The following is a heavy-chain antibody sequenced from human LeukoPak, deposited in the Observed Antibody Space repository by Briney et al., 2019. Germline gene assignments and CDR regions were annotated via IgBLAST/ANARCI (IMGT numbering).Heavy chain of an antibody. CDR3: ARDARDTVMLTADY. CDR2: IWYDGSDK. J-gene: IGHJ4*02. D-gene: IGHD5-18*01. V-gene: IGHV3-33*01. Sequence: GRSLTLSCAASGFTFSNYGLHWARQAPGKGLEWVAVIWYDGSDKYYADSVKGRLTISRDNSKNTLYLQMSSLRAEDTAVYYCARDARDTVMLTADYWGQGTLVTVSS. CDR1: GFTFSNYG.